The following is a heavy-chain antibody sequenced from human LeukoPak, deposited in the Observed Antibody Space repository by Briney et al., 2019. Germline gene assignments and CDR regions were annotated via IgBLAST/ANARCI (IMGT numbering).Heavy chain of an antibody. Sequence: PGGSLRLSCAASGFTFDDYAMHWVRQAPGKGLEWVPLISGDGGSTYYADSVKGRFAISRDNSKDSLYLQMNSLRTEDTALYYCAKDMEEVNWFDPWGQGTLVTVSS. J-gene: IGHJ5*02. CDR2: ISGDGGST. D-gene: IGHD1-1*01. CDR3: AKDMEEVNWFDP. CDR1: GFTFDDYA. V-gene: IGHV3-43*02.